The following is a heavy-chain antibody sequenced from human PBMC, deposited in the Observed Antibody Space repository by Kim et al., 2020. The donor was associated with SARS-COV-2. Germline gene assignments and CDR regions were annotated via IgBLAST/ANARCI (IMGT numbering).Heavy chain of an antibody. CDR2: INRSGGGT. V-gene: IGHV1-46*01. CDR1: GFTFIFYS. Sequence: ASVKVSCKASGFTFIFYSMHWVRQAPGQGLEWMGMINRSGGGTNYAQKFQGRVTMTGDTSTNTVYMELSSLRSDDTAVYYCAKEGGHWGQGTLVTVSS. J-gene: IGHJ4*02. D-gene: IGHD3-16*01. CDR3: AKEGGH.